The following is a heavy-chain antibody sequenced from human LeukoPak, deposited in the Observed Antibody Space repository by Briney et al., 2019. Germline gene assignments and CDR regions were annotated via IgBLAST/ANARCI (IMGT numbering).Heavy chain of an antibody. D-gene: IGHD3-22*01. Sequence: SETLSLTCAVYGGSFSGYYWSWIRQPPGKGLEWIGEISHSGSTNYNPSLKSRVTISVDTSKNQFSLKLSSVTAADTAVYYCARGRAYYYDSSGYLRRYYFDYWGQGTLVTVSS. CDR1: GGSFSGYY. CDR3: ARGRAYYYDSSGYLRRYYFDY. CDR2: ISHSGST. V-gene: IGHV4-34*01. J-gene: IGHJ4*02.